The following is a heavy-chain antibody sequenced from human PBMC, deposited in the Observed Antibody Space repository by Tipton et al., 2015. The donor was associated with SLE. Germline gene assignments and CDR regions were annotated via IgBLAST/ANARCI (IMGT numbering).Heavy chain of an antibody. V-gene: IGHV3-NL1*01. CDR1: GVTFSRYG. D-gene: IGHD3-9*01. CDR2: IYSAGST. CDR3: ARDSSFDYYFDH. J-gene: IGHJ4*02. Sequence: SGVTFSRYGMHWVRQAPGKGLEWVSIIYSAGSTFYADSVKGRFTVSRDNSKNTLYLQMNSLRPDDTAVYYCARDSSFDYYFDHWGQGTLVTVSS.